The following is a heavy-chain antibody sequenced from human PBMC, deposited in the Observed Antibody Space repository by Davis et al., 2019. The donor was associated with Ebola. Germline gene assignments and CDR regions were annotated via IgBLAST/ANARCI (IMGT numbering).Heavy chain of an antibody. CDR1: GFTISSHS. Sequence: GESLKISCAASGFTISSHSMNWVRQAPGKGLECVSSIGSTTNFIYYADSVKGRFTISRDNAKNSLYLQMNSLRAEDTAVYYCARDGSNSYLDYWGQGNLVTVS. CDR3: ARDGSNSYLDY. J-gene: IGHJ4*02. V-gene: IGHV3-21*01. D-gene: IGHD6-6*01. CDR2: IGSTTNFI.